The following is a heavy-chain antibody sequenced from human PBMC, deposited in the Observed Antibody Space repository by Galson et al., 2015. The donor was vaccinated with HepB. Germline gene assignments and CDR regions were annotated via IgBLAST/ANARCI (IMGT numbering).Heavy chain of an antibody. J-gene: IGHJ5*02. Sequence: SVKVSCKASGYTFTSYAMHWVRQAPGQRLEWMGWINAGNGNTKYSQKFQGRVTITRDTSASTAYMELSSLRSEDTAVYYCARQTVAGTRRWFDPWGQGTLVTVSS. CDR2: INAGNGNT. D-gene: IGHD6-19*01. CDR1: GYTFTSYA. V-gene: IGHV1-3*01. CDR3: ARQTVAGTRRWFDP.